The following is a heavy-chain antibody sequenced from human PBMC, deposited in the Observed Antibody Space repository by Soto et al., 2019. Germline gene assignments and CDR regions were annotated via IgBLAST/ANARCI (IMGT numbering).Heavy chain of an antibody. V-gene: IGHV4-31*03. Sequence: SETLSLTCTVSGGSIGSGGYYCTWIRQHPGKGLEWIGYIYYSGSTYYIPSLKSRVTISVDTSKNQFSLKRSSVTAADTAVYSCARLNYYDSRGYYYWGQGTLVTVSS. CDR1: GGSIGSGGYY. J-gene: IGHJ4*02. CDR3: ARLNYYDSRGYYY. CDR2: IYYSGST. D-gene: IGHD3-22*01.